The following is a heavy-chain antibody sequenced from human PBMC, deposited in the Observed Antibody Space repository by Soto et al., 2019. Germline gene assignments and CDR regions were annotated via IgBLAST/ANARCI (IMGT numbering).Heavy chain of an antibody. CDR2: IRNKANSYTT. J-gene: IGHJ4*02. CDR1: GFTFSDSY. V-gene: IGHV3-72*01. CDR3: VKGHRALDN. Sequence: PGGSLRLSCTASGFTFSDSYMDWVRQAPGKGLDWVGRIRNKANSYTTEYAASVKGRFTVSRDDSKNSLYLQMNSLKTEDTAVYYCVKGHRALDNWGSGTLVTVSS.